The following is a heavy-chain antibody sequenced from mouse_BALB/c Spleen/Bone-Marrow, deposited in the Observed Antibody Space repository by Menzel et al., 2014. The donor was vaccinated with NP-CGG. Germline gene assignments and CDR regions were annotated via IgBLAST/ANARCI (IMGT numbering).Heavy chain of an antibody. J-gene: IGHJ1*01. CDR2: ISDGGSYT. V-gene: IGHV5-4*02. Sequence: EVQGVESGAGLVKPGGSLKLSCAASGFTFSDYYMYWVRQTPEKKLEWVATISDGGSYTYYPDSVKGRFTISRDNAKNNLYLQMSSLKSEDTAMYYCARFYYYGSSYFDVWGAGTTVTVSS. CDR1: GFTFSDYY. CDR3: ARFYYYGSSYFDV. D-gene: IGHD1-1*01.